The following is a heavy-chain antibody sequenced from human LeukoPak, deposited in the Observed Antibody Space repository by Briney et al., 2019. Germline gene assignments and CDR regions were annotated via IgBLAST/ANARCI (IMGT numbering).Heavy chain of an antibody. CDR1: GGSFSGYY. J-gene: IGHJ5*02. V-gene: IGHV4-34*01. CDR3: ASGPRESYYNWFDP. D-gene: IGHD3-10*01. CDR2: INHSGST. Sequence: PSETLSLTCAVYGGSFSGYYWSWIRQPPGKGLEWIGEINHSGSTNYNPSLKSRVTISVDTSKNQFSLKLSSVTAADTAVYYCASGPRESYYNWFDPWGQGTLVTVSS.